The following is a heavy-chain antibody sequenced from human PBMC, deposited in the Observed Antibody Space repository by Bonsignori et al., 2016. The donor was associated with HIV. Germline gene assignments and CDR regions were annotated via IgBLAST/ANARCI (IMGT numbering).Heavy chain of an antibody. CDR3: ARTDAWWFGDPFDY. Sequence: QVQLLESGPGLVRPSETLSLTCTVSVAPSVITTGAGSGSPQGRGLEWIGYIYYSGSTTFNPSLKSRVTISLDTSKNQFSLNLSSVTAADTAVYYCARTDAWWFGDPFDYWGQGTLVTVSS. CDR1: VAPSVITT. J-gene: IGHJ4*02. D-gene: IGHD3-10*01. V-gene: IGHV4-59*01. CDR2: IYYSGST.